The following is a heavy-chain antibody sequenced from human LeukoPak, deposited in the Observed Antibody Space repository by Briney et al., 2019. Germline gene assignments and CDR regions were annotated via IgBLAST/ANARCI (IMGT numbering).Heavy chain of an antibody. Sequence: ASVKVSCKASGYTFTSYGISWVRQAPGQGLEWMGWINTNTGNPTYAQGFTGRVVFSLDTSVSTAYLQISSLKAEDTAVYYCATTPRLYYYDSSGFGDMDVWGKGTTVTVSS. V-gene: IGHV7-4-1*02. CDR3: ATTPRLYYYDSSGFGDMDV. J-gene: IGHJ6*03. CDR1: GYTFTSYG. D-gene: IGHD3-22*01. CDR2: INTNTGNP.